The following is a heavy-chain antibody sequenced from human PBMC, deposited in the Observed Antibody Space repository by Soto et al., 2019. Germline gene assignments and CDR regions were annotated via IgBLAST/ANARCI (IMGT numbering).Heavy chain of an antibody. CDR2: ISYSGST. J-gene: IGHJ5*02. D-gene: IGHD3-10*01. V-gene: IGHV4-59*01. CDR1: GASITTYY. Sequence: PSDTLYLTCSVSGASITTYYWSWIRQPPGKGLEWIGSISYSGSTKYNPSLESRVMISLDTSKNQFSLRLTSVTAADTALYYCARDWDSSGLFDPWGQGALVTVTS. CDR3: ARDWDSSGLFDP.